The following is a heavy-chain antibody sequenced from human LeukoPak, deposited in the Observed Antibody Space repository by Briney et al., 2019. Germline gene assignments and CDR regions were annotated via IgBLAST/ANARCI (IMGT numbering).Heavy chain of an antibody. J-gene: IGHJ5*02. CDR3: VRDIAVAGTRFDP. D-gene: IGHD6-19*01. CDR2: IHHSGST. CDR1: GYSISSSYY. Sequence: PSETLSLTCTVSGYSISSSYYWGWIRQPPGKGLEWIGSIHHSGSTYYNPSLKSRVTISVDTSKNQFSLKLSSVTAADTAVYYCVRDIAVAGTRFDPWGQGTLVTVSS. V-gene: IGHV4-38-2*02.